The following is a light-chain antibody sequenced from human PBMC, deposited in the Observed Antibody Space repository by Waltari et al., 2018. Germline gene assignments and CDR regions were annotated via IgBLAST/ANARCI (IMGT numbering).Light chain of an antibody. CDR2: DVN. J-gene: IGLJ1*01. Sequence: QSALTQPRPVSGSPGQSVTISCPGTSSDVGYYYYVSWYQQHPGKALKLLIHDVNRRPSGVPDRFSGSKSGNTASLTISGLQAEDEADYYCGSYAGSDTAQVFGAGTKVTVL. CDR3: GSYAGSDTAQV. CDR1: SSDVGYYYY. V-gene: IGLV2-11*01.